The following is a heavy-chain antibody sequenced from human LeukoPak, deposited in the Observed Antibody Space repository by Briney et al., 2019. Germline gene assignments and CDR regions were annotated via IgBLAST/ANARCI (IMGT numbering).Heavy chain of an antibody. CDR1: GYTFTGYH. D-gene: IGHD4-17*01. Sequence: GASVKVSCKASGYTFTGYHMHWVRQAPGQGLEWMGWINPNSGGTNYAQKFQGRVTMTRDTSISTAYMELSRLRSDDTAVYYCASVRRTTVTHFDYWGQGTLVTVSS. CDR3: ASVRRTTVTHFDY. CDR2: INPNSGGT. J-gene: IGHJ4*02. V-gene: IGHV1-2*02.